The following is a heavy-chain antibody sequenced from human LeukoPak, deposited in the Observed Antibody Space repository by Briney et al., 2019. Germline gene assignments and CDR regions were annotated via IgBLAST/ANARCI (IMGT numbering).Heavy chain of an antibody. CDR2: IYYSGST. CDR1: GGSISSYY. D-gene: IGHD3/OR15-3a*01. CDR3: ARGWTGYPYYFDY. V-gene: IGHV4-59*01. J-gene: IGHJ4*02. Sequence: SETLSLTCTVSGGSISSYYWSWIRQPPGKGLEWIGYIYYSGSTDYNPSLKSRVTISVGTSKNQFSLKLSSVTAADTAVYYCARGWTGYPYYFDYWGQGTLVTVSS.